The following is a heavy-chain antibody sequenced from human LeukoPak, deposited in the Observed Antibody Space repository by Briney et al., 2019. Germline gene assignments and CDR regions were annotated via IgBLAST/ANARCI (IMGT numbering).Heavy chain of an antibody. CDR3: AGFCSGETCPWAFEN. D-gene: IGHD2-15*01. Sequence: PGGSLRLACAASGFTFSNFAMHWVRQAPGKGLEWVATISYDGNDQEYADSVKGRFTISRDNSKNTLYVQLSRLRTEDTAVYYCAGFCSGETCPWAFENWGQGALVTVSS. V-gene: IGHV3-30*04. J-gene: IGHJ4*02. CDR2: ISYDGNDQ. CDR1: GFTFSNFA.